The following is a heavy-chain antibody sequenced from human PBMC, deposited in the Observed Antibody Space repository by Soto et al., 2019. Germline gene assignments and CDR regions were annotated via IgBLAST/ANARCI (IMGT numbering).Heavy chain of an antibody. CDR1: GFTFSDYY. CDR3: ARDPRYCSGGSCYSAGENHYYYYIDV. Sequence: QVQLVESGGGLVKPGGSLRLSCAASGFTFSDYYMSWIRQAQGRGLEGVSYFSSGGIPIFITDSVKGRFTISRDNGENSLYLQMNSLRAEDTAVYYCARDPRYCSGGSCYSAGENHYYYYIDVWGKGTTVTVSS. CDR2: FSSGGIPI. D-gene: IGHD2-15*01. V-gene: IGHV3-11*01. J-gene: IGHJ6*03.